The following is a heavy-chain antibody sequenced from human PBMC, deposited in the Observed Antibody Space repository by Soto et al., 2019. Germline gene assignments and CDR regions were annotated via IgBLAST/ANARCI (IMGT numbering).Heavy chain of an antibody. V-gene: IGHV3-7*01. J-gene: IGHJ4*02. Sequence: GGSLRLSCAASGFTSSSYWMSWVRQAPGKGLEWVANIKQDGSEKYYVDSVKGRFTISRDNAKNSLYLQMDSLRVEDPATYYCVRARATDSRPDYWGQGTLVTV. CDR2: IKQDGSEK. CDR1: GFTSSSYW. CDR3: VRARATDSRPDY. D-gene: IGHD3-22*01.